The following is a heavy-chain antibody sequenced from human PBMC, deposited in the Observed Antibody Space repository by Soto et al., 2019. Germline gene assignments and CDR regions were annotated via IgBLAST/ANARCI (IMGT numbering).Heavy chain of an antibody. CDR1: GFTFSSYS. CDR2: ISSSSSTI. D-gene: IGHD2-15*01. J-gene: IGHJ6*02. CDR3: ARAGGGSRTYYYYYGMDV. Sequence: EVQLVESGGGLVQPGGSLRLSCAASGFTFSSYSMNWVRQAPGKGLEWVSYISSSSSTIYYADSVKGRFTISRDNAKNSLYRQMNSLRDEDTAVYYCARAGGGSRTYYYYYGMDVWGQGTTVTVSS. V-gene: IGHV3-48*02.